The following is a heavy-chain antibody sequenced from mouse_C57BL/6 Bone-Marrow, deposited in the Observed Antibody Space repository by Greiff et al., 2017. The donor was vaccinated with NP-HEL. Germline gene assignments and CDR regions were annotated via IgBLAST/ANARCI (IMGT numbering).Heavy chain of an antibody. Sequence: LQQSGAELVRPGASVKMSCKASGYTFTSYNMHWVKQTPRQGLEWIGAIYPGTGDTSYNQKFKGKATLTVDKSSSTAYMPLSSLTSEDSAVYFCAIAYHYAMDYWGQGTSVTVSS. V-gene: IGHV1-12*01. CDR1: GYTFTSYN. D-gene: IGHD6-5*01. J-gene: IGHJ4*01. CDR2: IYPGTGDT. CDR3: AIAYHYAMDY.